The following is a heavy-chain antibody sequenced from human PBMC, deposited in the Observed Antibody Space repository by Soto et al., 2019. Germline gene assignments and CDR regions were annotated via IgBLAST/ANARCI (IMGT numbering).Heavy chain of an antibody. V-gene: IGHV3-30*18. CDR3: AKGDARRYFDWRQVTSLYYYYYGMDV. CDR2: ISYDGSNK. D-gene: IGHD3-9*01. CDR1: GFTFSSYG. J-gene: IGHJ6*02. Sequence: GGSLRLSCAASGFTFSSYGMHWVRQAPGKGLEWVAVISYDGSNKYYADSVKGRFTISRDNSKNTLYLQMNSLRAEDTAVYYCAKGDARRYFDWRQVTSLYYYYYGMDVWGQGTTVTVSS.